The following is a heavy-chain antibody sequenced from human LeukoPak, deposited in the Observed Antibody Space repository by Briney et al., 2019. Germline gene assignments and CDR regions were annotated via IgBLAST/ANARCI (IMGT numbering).Heavy chain of an antibody. Sequence: PGGSLRLSCAASGFTFSSYAMHWVRQAPGKGLEWVSVIRGSGGTANYADSVKGRFTISRDNSKNTLYLQMNSLRAEDTAVYYCAKGYYDRSGYQQAFDIWGQGTTVTVSS. CDR2: IRGSGGTA. J-gene: IGHJ3*02. V-gene: IGHV3-23*01. D-gene: IGHD3-22*01. CDR1: GFTFSSYA. CDR3: AKGYYDRSGYQQAFDI.